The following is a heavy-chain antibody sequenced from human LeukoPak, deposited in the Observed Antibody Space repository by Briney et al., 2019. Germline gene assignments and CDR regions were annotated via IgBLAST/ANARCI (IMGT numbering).Heavy chain of an antibody. Sequence: GGSLRLSCTASGFTFSDYEMDWVRQAQGKGLEWVSYISSDGSTIYYAGSVKGRFTISRDNAKNSLYLQMNSLRAEDTAVYYCASSRQGYWYFDLWGRGTLVTVSS. V-gene: IGHV3-48*03. CDR2: ISSDGSTI. CDR3: ASSRQGYWYFDL. J-gene: IGHJ2*01. CDR1: GFTFSDYE.